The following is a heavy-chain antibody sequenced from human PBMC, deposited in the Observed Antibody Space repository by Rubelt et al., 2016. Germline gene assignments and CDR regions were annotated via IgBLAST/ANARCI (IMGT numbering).Heavy chain of an antibody. CDR1: GFSLSTSGVG. CDR2: IYWDDDK. Sequence: QITLKESGPTLVKPTQTLTLTCTFSGFSLSTSGVGVGWIRQPPGKALEWLALIYWDDDKRYSPSLKSRLTVTKDTAKTQVVLTMTNMDPVDTAKDYCAHTSYDFGGMDVWGQGTTVTVSS. J-gene: IGHJ6*02. V-gene: IGHV2-5*02. CDR3: AHTSYDFGGMDV. D-gene: IGHD5-12*01.